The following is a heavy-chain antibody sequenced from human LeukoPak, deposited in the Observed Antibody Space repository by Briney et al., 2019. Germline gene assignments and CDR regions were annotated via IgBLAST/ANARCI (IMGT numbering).Heavy chain of an antibody. CDR3: ARGEYGSGCYHIDY. J-gene: IGHJ4*02. CDR1: GFTFSSYA. V-gene: IGHV3-23*01. D-gene: IGHD3-10*01. CDR2: ISGSGGNT. Sequence: PGGSLRLSCATSGFTFSSYAMSWVRQAPGKGLEWVSSISGSGGNTYYADSVKGRFTISRDNAKNSLYLQMNSLRAEDTAVYYCARGEYGSGCYHIDYWGQGTLVTVSS.